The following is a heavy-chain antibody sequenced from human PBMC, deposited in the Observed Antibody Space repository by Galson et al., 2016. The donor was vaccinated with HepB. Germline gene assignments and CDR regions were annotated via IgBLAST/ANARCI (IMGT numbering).Heavy chain of an antibody. CDR2: IKTTGGAK. V-gene: IGHV3-7*01. J-gene: IGHJ4*02. Sequence: SLRLSCAASGFTFSSYSMTWVRQAPGKGLEWVAYIKTTGGAKHYADSVKGRFTVSRDNAKKSLYLQMNSLRAEDTAVYYCVRESYNFYIGPGFDCWGRGTLVTVSS. CDR1: GFTFSSYS. CDR3: VRESYNFYIGPGFDC. D-gene: IGHD3-3*01.